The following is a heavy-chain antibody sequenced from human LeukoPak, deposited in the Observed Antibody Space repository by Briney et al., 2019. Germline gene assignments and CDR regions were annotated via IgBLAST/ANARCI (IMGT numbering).Heavy chain of an antibody. CDR1: GFTFSSYA. D-gene: IGHD5-24*01. Sequence: PGRSLRLSCAASGFTFSSYAMHWVRQAPGKGLEWVAVISYDGSNKYYADSVKGRFTISRDNSKNTLYLQMNSLRAEDTAAYYCARDGYNYWGQGTLVTVSS. CDR2: ISYDGSNK. J-gene: IGHJ4*02. CDR3: ARDGYNY. V-gene: IGHV3-30-3*01.